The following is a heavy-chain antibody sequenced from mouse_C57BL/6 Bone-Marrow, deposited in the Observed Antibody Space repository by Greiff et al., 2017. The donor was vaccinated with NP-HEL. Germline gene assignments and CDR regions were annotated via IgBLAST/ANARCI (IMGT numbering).Heavy chain of an antibody. CDR3: ARAPYGSWHYFDY. CDR2: INYDGSST. CDR1: GFTFSDYY. J-gene: IGHJ2*01. D-gene: IGHD1-1*01. V-gene: IGHV5-16*01. Sequence: EVKLMESEGGLVQPGSSMKLSCTASGFTFSDYYMAWVRQVPEKGLEWVANINYDGSSTYYLDSLKSRFIISRDNAKNILYLQMSSLKSEDTATYYCARAPYGSWHYFDYWGQGTTLTVSS.